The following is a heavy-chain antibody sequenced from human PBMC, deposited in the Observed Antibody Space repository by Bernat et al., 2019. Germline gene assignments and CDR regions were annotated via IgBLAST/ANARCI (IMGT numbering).Heavy chain of an antibody. CDR2: IHSSGST. D-gene: IGHD5-12*01. J-gene: IGHJ4*02. CDR1: GGSIGSYY. CDR3: ATSGGVATYYFDY. Sequence: QVQLQESGPGLVKPSETLSLTCTVSGGSIGSYYWSWIRQPPGKGLEWIGYIHSSGSTNYNPSPKSRVTMSVDTSKNQFSLKLNYVTAADMAVYYCATSGGVATYYFDYWGQGTLVTVSS. V-gene: IGHV4-59*01.